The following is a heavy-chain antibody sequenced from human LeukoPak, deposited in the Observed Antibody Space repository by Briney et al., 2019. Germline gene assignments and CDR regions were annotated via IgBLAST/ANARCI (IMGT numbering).Heavy chain of an antibody. V-gene: IGHV1-8*02. Sequence: GASVKVSCRASGYLITYSDINWVRRAAGQGLEWMGWMNPNSGNTGYAQRFQGRVTMTTDTSLNTAYMELRSLTSEDTAVYYCVRDTDGASRADDPFDVWGQGTLVTVSS. J-gene: IGHJ3*01. D-gene: IGHD4-17*01. CDR1: GYLITYSD. CDR2: MNPNSGNT. CDR3: VRDTDGASRADDPFDV.